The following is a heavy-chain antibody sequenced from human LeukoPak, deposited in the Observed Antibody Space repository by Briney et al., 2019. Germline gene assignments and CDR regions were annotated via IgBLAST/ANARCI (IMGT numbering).Heavy chain of an antibody. J-gene: IGHJ4*02. CDR1: GFAVDNNY. D-gene: IGHD3-10*01. CDR2: IYYNGSA. CDR3: ATLTLYYGSGSYFDY. V-gene: IGHV3-53*01. Sequence: GGSLRLSCVASGFAVDNNYMSWVRRAPGKGLECVSVIYYNGSASYADSVKGRFTISRDNAKNTLFLQMNSLRAEDTALYYCATLTLYYGSGSYFDYWGQGTLVTVS.